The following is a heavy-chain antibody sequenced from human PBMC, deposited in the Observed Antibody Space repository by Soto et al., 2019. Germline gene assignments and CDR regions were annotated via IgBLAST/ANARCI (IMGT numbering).Heavy chain of an antibody. D-gene: IGHD3-3*02. V-gene: IGHV3-23*01. J-gene: IGHJ3*01. CDR2: IGGGDDI. CDR3: AKDSISYNGIYDAFDV. Sequence: VQLLESGGGLVQPGGSLRLSCEASGFTFSNYAMAWVRQTPGEGPEWVSTIGGGDDIFYAESVQGRFIISRDDSRSSMYLQMDNLRVEDTAIYFCAKDSISYNGIYDAFDVWGQGRVVTVSS. CDR1: GFTFSNYA.